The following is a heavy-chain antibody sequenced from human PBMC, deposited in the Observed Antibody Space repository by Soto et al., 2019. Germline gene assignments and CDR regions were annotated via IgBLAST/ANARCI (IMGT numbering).Heavy chain of an antibody. CDR2: INWNGGST. V-gene: IGHV3-20*04. CDR1: GFTFDDYA. Sequence: EVPLVESGGGVVRPGGSLRLSCAASGFTFDDYAMNWVRQAPGKGLEWVSGINWNGGSTGYADSVKGRFTISRDNDKNSLYLQMNSLRAEDTALYYCARIMIRGVVGYYYGMDVWGQGTTVTVSS. D-gene: IGHD3-10*01. J-gene: IGHJ6*02. CDR3: ARIMIRGVVGYYYGMDV.